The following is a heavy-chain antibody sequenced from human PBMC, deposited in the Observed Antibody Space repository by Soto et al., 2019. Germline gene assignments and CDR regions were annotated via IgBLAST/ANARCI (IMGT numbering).Heavy chain of an antibody. J-gene: IGHJ6*02. D-gene: IGHD1-1*01. CDR1: GDSISSADYY. V-gene: IGHV4-30-4*01. CDR2: IFYSGTT. Sequence: SLTCTVSGDSISSADYYWSWIRQTPGKGLEWIGHIFYSGTTYYNPSLKSRLTISVDTSKNHFSLRLTSVTAADTAVYYCARDLWVEPELYYYGMDVWGQGTTVTVPS. CDR3: ARDLWVEPELYYYGMDV.